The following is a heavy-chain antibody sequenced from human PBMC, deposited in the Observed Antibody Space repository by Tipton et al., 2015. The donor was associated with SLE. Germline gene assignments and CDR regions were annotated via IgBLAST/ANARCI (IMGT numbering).Heavy chain of an antibody. Sequence: SLRLSCAASGFTFSTYAMSWVRQAPGKGLEWVSAISGSGDSTFYANSVKGRFTISRDNSKNTLYVQMNSLRAEDTAVYYCARVLGRAYGMDVWGQGTTVTLSS. CDR3: ARVLGRAYGMDV. CDR1: GFTFSTYA. V-gene: IGHV3-23*01. D-gene: IGHD2-15*01. CDR2: ISGSGDST. J-gene: IGHJ6*02.